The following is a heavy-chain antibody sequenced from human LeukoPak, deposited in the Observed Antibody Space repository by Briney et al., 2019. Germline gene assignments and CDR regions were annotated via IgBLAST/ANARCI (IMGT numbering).Heavy chain of an antibody. CDR3: ARYRGTYGYYFDY. D-gene: IGHD5-24*01. V-gene: IGHV4-39*07. J-gene: IGHJ4*02. CDR2: IYYSGST. Sequence: SETLSLTCTVSGGSISSSSYYWGWIRQPPGKGLEWIGSIYYSGSTNYNPFLKSRVTISADTSKNQFSLKLTSVTAADTAVYYCARYRGTYGYYFDYWGQGKLVIVSS. CDR1: GGSISSSSYY.